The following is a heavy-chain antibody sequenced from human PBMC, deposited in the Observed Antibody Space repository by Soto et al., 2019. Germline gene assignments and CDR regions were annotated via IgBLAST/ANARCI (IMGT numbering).Heavy chain of an antibody. D-gene: IGHD1-26*01. V-gene: IGHV4-31*03. CDR2: IYYSGST. J-gene: IGHJ4*02. CDR1: GGSISSGGYY. Sequence: SETLSLTCTVSGGSISSGGYYWSWIRQHPGKGLEWIGYIYYSGSTYYNPSLKSRVTISVDTSKNQFSLKLSSVAAADTAVYYCARVRGGGTFDDWGQGTLVTVSS. CDR3: ARVRGGGTFDD.